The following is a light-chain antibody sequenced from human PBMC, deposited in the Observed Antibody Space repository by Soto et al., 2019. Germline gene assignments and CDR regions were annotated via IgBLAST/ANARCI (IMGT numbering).Light chain of an antibody. CDR1: QSVSSSY. CDR3: KQYKEWPPFT. J-gene: IGKJ5*01. Sequence: EIVLTQSPGTLSLSLGERATLSCRASQSVSSSYLAWYQQKPGQAPRLLIYGASSRATGIPDRFSGSGSGTDFTLSISSLQSEDFAVYYCKQYKEWPPFTFGQGTRLEI. CDR2: GAS. V-gene: IGKV3-20*01.